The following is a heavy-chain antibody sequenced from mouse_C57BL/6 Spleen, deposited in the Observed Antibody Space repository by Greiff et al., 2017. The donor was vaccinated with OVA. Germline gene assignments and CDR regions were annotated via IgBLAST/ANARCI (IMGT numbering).Heavy chain of an antibody. CDR3: ARGDPAAWFAY. V-gene: IGHV1-52*01. Sequence: VQLQQPGAELVRPGSSVKLSCKASGYTFTSYWMHWVKQRPIQGLEWIGNIDPSDSETHYNQKFKDKATLTVDKSSSTAYMQLSSLTSEDSAVYYCARGDPAAWFAYWGQGTLVTVSA. J-gene: IGHJ3*01. D-gene: IGHD3-3*01. CDR2: IDPSDSET. CDR1: GYTFTSYW.